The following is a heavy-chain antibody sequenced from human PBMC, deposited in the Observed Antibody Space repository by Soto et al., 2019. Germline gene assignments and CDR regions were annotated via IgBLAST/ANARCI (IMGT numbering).Heavy chain of an antibody. V-gene: IGHV3-7*03. D-gene: IGHD3-16*01. J-gene: IGHJ4*02. CDR3: ARGSLGRHADYFDY. Sequence: QPGGSLRLSCAASGFTFSSYWMSWVRQAPGRGLEWVANIKDDGSEIQYVDSAKGRFTISRDNARNSLYLQMNSLRAEDTAVYYCARGSLGRHADYFDYWGQETLVTVSS. CDR1: GFTFSSYW. CDR2: IKDDGSEI.